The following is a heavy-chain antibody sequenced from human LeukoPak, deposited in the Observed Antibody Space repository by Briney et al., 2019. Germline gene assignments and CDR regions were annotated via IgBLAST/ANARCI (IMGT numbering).Heavy chain of an antibody. D-gene: IGHD3-10*01. CDR1: GFTFSSYA. Sequence: GGSLRLSCAASGFTFSSYAKNWVRQAPGKGLEWVSAISGSGGSTYYADSVKGRFTISRDNSKNTLYLQMNSLRAEDTAVYYCVKDRTGTYTLDYWGQGTLVTVSS. V-gene: IGHV3-23*01. J-gene: IGHJ4*02. CDR2: ISGSGGST. CDR3: VKDRTGTYTLDY.